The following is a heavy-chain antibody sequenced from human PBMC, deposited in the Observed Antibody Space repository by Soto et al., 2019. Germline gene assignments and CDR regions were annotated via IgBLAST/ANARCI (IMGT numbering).Heavy chain of an antibody. CDR2: INHSGST. CDR3: ARGRIAARPFDY. V-gene: IGHV4-34*01. D-gene: IGHD6-6*01. CDR1: GGSFSGYY. Sequence: QVQLQQWGAGLLKPSETLSLTCAVYGGSFSGYYWSWIRQPPWKGLEWMGEINHSGSTNYNPSLKRRVTIPVDTSKNQFSLKLSSVTAADTAVYYCARGRIAARPFDYWGQGTLVTVSS. J-gene: IGHJ4*02.